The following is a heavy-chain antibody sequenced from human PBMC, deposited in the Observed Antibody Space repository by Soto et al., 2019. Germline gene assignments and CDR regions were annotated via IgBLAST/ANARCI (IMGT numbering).Heavy chain of an antibody. CDR3: AKGRVVAARRWVFDYYGMDV. CDR1: GFTFSSYG. V-gene: IGHV3-30*18. D-gene: IGHD6-6*01. CDR2: ISYDGSNK. Sequence: GGSLRLSCAASGFTFSSYGMHWVRQAPGKGLEWVAVISYDGSNKYYADSVKGQFTISRDNSKNTLYLQMNSLRAEDTAVYYCAKGRVVAARRWVFDYYGMDVWGQGTTVTVSS. J-gene: IGHJ6*02.